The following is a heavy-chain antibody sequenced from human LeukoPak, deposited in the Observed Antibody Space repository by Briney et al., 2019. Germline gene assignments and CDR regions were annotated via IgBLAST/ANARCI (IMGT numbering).Heavy chain of an antibody. CDR2: ISGSNVHT. Sequence: GGSLRLSCAASGFTFNRYVMTWVRQAPGKGLEWVSAISGSNVHTYYADSVKGRFTISRDDSKNSLYLQMDNLRAEDTAAYYCARIGSSLAATGWRSLGYWGQGTLVSVSS. J-gene: IGHJ4*02. V-gene: IGHV3-23*01. CDR3: ARIGSSLAATGWRSLGY. D-gene: IGHD3-9*01. CDR1: GFTFNRYV.